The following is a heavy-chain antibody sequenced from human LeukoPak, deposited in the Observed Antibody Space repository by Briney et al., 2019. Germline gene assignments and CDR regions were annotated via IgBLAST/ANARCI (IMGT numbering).Heavy chain of an antibody. J-gene: IGHJ6*02. CDR3: ATEGGCSGGSCENYYYYGMDV. Sequence: AASVKVSCMVSGYTLTELSMHWVRQAPGKGLEWMGGFDPEDGETIYAQKFQGRVTMTEDTSTDTAYMELSSLRSEDTAVYYCATEGGCSGGSCENYYYYGMDVWGQGTTVTVSS. CDR2: FDPEDGET. D-gene: IGHD2-15*01. CDR1: GYTLTELS. V-gene: IGHV1-24*01.